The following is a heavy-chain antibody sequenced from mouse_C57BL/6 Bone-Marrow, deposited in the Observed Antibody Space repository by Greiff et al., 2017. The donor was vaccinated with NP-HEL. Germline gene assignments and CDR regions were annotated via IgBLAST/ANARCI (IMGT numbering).Heavy chain of an antibody. D-gene: IGHD1-1*01. CDR2: IDPETGGT. V-gene: IGHV1-15*01. Sequence: QVQLKESGAELVRPGASVTLSCKASGYTFTDYEMHWVKQTPVHGLEWIGAIDPETGGTAYNQKFKGKAILTADKSSSTAYMELRSLTSEDSAVYYCTTTTVVATDYWGQGTTLTVSS. CDR1: GYTFTDYE. J-gene: IGHJ2*01. CDR3: TTTTVVATDY.